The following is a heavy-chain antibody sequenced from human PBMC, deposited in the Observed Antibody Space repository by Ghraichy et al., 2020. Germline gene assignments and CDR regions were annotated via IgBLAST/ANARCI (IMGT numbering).Heavy chain of an antibody. Sequence: GGSLRLSCAASGFTFSNYDMSWVRQAPGKGLEWVSYISSRSSTIYYADSVKGRFTISRDNAKNSLYLLMNSLRAEDTAVYYCARDQYYDILTGYYNYFDSWDQGTLVTVSS. CDR1: GFTFSNYD. J-gene: IGHJ4*02. CDR2: ISSRSSTI. CDR3: ARDQYYDILTGYYNYFDS. D-gene: IGHD3-9*01. V-gene: IGHV3-48*04.